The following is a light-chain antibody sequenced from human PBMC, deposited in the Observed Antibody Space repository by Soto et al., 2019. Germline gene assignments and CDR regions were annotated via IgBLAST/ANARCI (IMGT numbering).Light chain of an antibody. V-gene: IGKV3-20*01. CDR2: GAS. CDR3: HHYGTSWT. J-gene: IGKJ1*01. Sequence: EIVLTQSPGTLSLSPGERATLSCRASQSVSSSFLAWYQQKPGQAPRLLISGASSRATGIPDRFSGSGSGTDFTLTISRLEPEDCAVYYCHHYGTSWTFGQGTKVEI. CDR1: QSVSSSF.